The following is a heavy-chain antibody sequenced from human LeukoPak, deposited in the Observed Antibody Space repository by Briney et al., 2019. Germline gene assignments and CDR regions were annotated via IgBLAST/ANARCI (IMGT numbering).Heavy chain of an antibody. D-gene: IGHD3-22*01. CDR1: GYTFTSYD. CDR3: ARGTPYYYDSSGYFNQDNWFDP. V-gene: IGHV1-8*01. CDR2: MNPNSGNT. Sequence: GASVKVSCKASGYTFTSYDIHWVRQATGQGLEWMGWMNPNSGNTGYAQKFQGRVTMTRNTSISTAYMELSSLRSEDTAVYYCARGTPYYYDSSGYFNQDNWFDPWGQGTLVTVSS. J-gene: IGHJ5*02.